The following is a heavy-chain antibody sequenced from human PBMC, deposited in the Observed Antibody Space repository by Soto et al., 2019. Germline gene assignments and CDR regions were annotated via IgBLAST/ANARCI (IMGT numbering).Heavy chain of an antibody. CDR3: ARDARGTRGFDEMDI. V-gene: IGHV1-2*02. Sequence: ASVKVSCKASGYIFTGYHIHWVRQAPGRGLEWMGWINPNSGDTEYAQNFQGRVTMTRDTSLNLVYMEMSGLMSDDTAVYYCARDARGTRGFDEMDIWGQGTTVTISS. J-gene: IGHJ6*02. CDR2: INPNSGDT. CDR1: GYIFTGYH. D-gene: IGHD3-9*01.